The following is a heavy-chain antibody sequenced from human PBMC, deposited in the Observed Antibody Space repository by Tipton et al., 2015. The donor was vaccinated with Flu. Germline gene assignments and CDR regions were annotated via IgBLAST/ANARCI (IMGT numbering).Heavy chain of an antibody. CDR1: GFTFSSYE. CDR3: ARDSVVVAAPFDY. CDR2: ISSSGSTI. J-gene: IGHJ4*02. Sequence: SLRLSCAASGFTFSSYEMNWVRQAPGKGLEWVSYISSSGSTIYYADSVKGRFTIPGDNAKNSLYLQMNSLRAEDTAVYYCARDSVVVAAPFDYWGQGTLVTVSS. D-gene: IGHD2-15*01. V-gene: IGHV3-48*03.